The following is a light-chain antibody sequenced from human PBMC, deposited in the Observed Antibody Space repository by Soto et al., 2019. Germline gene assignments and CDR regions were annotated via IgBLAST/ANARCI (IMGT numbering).Light chain of an antibody. CDR2: GAS. J-gene: IGKJ4*01. V-gene: IGKV3-20*01. CDR3: QQYGSSPLT. CDR1: QSVSSSY. Sequence: EIVLTQAPGTLSLSPGEGATLSCRASQSVSSSYLAWFQQKPGQAPRLLIDGASSRATGIPDRFSGRGYGTDLTLTISRLEPEDFAVYYCQQYGSSPLTFGGGTKVEI.